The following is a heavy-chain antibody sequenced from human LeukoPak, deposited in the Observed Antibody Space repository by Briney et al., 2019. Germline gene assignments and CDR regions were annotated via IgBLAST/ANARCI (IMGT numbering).Heavy chain of an antibody. Sequence: PGGSLRLSCAASGFTLSSYAMSWVRQSPGKGLEWVSALSISGGTTYYADSVKGRFTISRDNSRSTLYLQVNSLRAEDTAVYYCAKDGQVNQPDRLFTDWGQGTLVVVSS. V-gene: IGHV3-23*01. D-gene: IGHD1-14*01. CDR2: LSISGGTT. J-gene: IGHJ4*02. CDR1: GFTLSSYA. CDR3: AKDGQVNQPDRLFTD.